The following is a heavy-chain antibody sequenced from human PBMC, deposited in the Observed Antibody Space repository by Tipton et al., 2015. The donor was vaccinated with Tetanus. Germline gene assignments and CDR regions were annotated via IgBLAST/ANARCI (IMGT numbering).Heavy chain of an antibody. CDR1: GLSFSGYG. D-gene: IGHD3-9*01. J-gene: IGHJ6*02. CDR2: ISPTGDET. Sequence: GSLRLSCATSGLSFSGYGLHWLRQAPGKGLEWVSAISPTGDETYYADSVKGRFTISRDNSKNTLILQMNSLRAEDTAVYFCAKFLVVITQGYYHTMDVWGQGTTVTVSS. V-gene: IGHV3-23*01. CDR3: AKFLVVITQGYYHTMDV.